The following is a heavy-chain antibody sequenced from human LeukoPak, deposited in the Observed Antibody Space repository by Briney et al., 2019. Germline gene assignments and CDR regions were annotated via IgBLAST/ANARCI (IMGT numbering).Heavy chain of an antibody. D-gene: IGHD5-12*01. J-gene: IGHJ6*03. CDR3: AKDKWLRGYYYYYMDV. CDR2: ITWNGDST. V-gene: IGHV3-43*01. CDR1: GFNFDDYN. Sequence: GGSLRPSCAASGFNFDDYNMHWVRQAPGKGLEWVSLITWNGDSTYYADSVEGRFTISRDNSKNSLYLQMNSLRTEDTALYFCAKDKWLRGYYYYYMDVWGKGTTVTVSS.